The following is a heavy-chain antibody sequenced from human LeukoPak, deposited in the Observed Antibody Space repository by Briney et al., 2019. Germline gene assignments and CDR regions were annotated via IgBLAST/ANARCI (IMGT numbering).Heavy chain of an antibody. D-gene: IGHD5-24*01. CDR3: ARGRDGYKY. CDR1: GFTFSDYY. V-gene: IGHV3-11*01. CDR2: ISSRGKTT. Sequence: GGSLRLSCAASGFTFSDYYMSWIRQAPGKRLEWLTYISSRGKTTHFADSVKGRFSVSRDNTNNTLYVQMNSLRAEDTAVYFCARGRDGYKYWGQGTLVTVSS. J-gene: IGHJ4*02.